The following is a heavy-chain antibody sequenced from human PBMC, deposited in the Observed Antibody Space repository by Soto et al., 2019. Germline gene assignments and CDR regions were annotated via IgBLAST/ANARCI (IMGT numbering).Heavy chain of an antibody. CDR3: ARAGDSSGYYILYYFDY. V-gene: IGHV4-61*01. CDR1: GGSVSSGSYY. J-gene: IGHJ4*02. Sequence: PSETLSLTCTVSGGSVSSGSYYWSWIRQPPGKGLEWIGYIYYSGSTNYNPSLKSRVTISVDTSKNQFSLKLSSVTAADTAVYYCARAGDSSGYYILYYFDYWGQGTLVTAPQ. CDR2: IYYSGST. D-gene: IGHD3-22*01.